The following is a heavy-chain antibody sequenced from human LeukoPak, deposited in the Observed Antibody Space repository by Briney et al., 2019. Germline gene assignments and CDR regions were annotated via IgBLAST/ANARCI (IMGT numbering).Heavy chain of an antibody. V-gene: IGHV3-33*01. D-gene: IGHD2-8*01. CDR1: GFTFSSYG. Sequence: GGSLRLSRAASGFTFSSYGMHWVRQAPGKGLEWVAVIWYDGSNKYYADSVKGRFTISRDNSKNTLYLQMNSLRAEDTAVYYCARDNDEAYYYYYGMDVWGQGTTVTVSS. J-gene: IGHJ6*02. CDR3: ARDNDEAYYYYYGMDV. CDR2: IWYDGSNK.